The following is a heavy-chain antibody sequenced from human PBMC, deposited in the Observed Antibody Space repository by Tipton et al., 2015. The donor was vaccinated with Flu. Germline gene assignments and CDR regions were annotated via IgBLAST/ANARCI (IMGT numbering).Heavy chain of an antibody. D-gene: IGHD6-19*01. Sequence: TLSLTCAVSGDSISTNHWTWIRQPPEKRLEWIGHISYRGSTDYNPSLRSRVAISVDTFKNQFSLKLISVTDADTATYYCAGSDSSGFWGWFDPWGQGILVTVSS. J-gene: IGHJ5*02. CDR1: GDSISTNH. CDR2: ISYRGST. CDR3: AGSDSSGFWGWFDP. V-gene: IGHV4-59*03.